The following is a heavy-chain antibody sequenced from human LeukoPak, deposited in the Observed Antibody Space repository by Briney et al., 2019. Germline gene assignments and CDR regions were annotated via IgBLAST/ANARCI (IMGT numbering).Heavy chain of an antibody. CDR1: GYSISSGYY. Sequence: SETLSLTCTVSGYSISSGYYWGWIRQPPGKGLEWIGSIYHSGSTYYNPSLKSRVTISVDTSKNQFSLKLSSVTAADTAVYYCARIIYNYYDSSGYYYPQYYFDYWGQGTLVTVSS. V-gene: IGHV4-38-2*02. CDR2: IYHSGST. CDR3: ARIIYNYYDSSGYYYPQYYFDY. D-gene: IGHD3-22*01. J-gene: IGHJ4*02.